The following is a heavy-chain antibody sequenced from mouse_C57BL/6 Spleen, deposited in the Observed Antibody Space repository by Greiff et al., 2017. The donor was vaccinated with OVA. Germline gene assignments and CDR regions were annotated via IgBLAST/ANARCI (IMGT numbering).Heavy chain of an antibody. CDR3: AREGDYWFAY. Sequence: VQLQQSGAELVKPGASVKISCKASGYAFSSYWMNWVKQRPGKGLEWIGQIYPGDGDTNYNGKFKGKAILTADKSSGTAYMQLSSLTSEDSSVYLCAREGDYWFAYWGQGTLVTVSA. J-gene: IGHJ3*01. CDR1: GYAFSSYW. D-gene: IGHD2-4*01. V-gene: IGHV1-80*01. CDR2: IYPGDGDT.